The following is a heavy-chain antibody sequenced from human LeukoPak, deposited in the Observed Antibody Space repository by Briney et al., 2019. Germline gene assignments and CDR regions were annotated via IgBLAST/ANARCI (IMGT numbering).Heavy chain of an antibody. CDR3: ARGKLENWFDP. J-gene: IGHJ5*02. CDR2: INTQNGNA. V-gene: IGHV1-3*03. Sequence: GASVKVSCKASGYTFFHYAIHWVRQAPGQGLEWMGWINTQNGNAYYSKEFQDRVTITRDTSASTAYMELSSLRSEDMAVYYCARGKLENWFDPWGQGTLVTVSS. CDR1: GYTFFHYA. D-gene: IGHD3-10*01.